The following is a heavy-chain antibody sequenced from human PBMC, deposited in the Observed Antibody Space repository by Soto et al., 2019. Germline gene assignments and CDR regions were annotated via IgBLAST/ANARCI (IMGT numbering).Heavy chain of an antibody. V-gene: IGHV3-30*03. CDR3: ARDYPGVVVISGYFDY. D-gene: IGHD3-22*01. CDR1: GFTFSSYG. CDR2: ISYDGSNK. Sequence: PGGSLRLSCAASGFTFSSYGMHWVRQAPGKGLEWVAVISYDGSNKYYADSVKGRFTISRDNSKNTLYLQMNSLRAEDTAVYYCARDYPGVVVISGYFDYWGQGTLVTVSS. J-gene: IGHJ4*02.